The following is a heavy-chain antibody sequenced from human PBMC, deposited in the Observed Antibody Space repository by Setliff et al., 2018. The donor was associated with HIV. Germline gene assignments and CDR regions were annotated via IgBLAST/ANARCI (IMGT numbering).Heavy chain of an antibody. CDR3: ATTGPYSGSLYGMDV. Sequence: GASVKVSCKASGGTFSSYAISWVRQAPGQGLEWMGRIIPMFGTANHAQRFQGRVTISADKSMSTAYMELRSLRSEDTAVYYCATTGPYSGSLYGMDVWGQGTMVTVSS. D-gene: IGHD1-26*01. V-gene: IGHV1-69*06. CDR1: GGTFSSYA. CDR2: IIPMFGTA. J-gene: IGHJ6*02.